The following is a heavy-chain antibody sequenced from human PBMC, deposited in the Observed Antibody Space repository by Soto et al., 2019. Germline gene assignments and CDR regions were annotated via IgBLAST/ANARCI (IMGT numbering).Heavy chain of an antibody. J-gene: IGHJ5*02. D-gene: IGHD1-1*01. CDR2: INPNSGGT. V-gene: IGHV1-2*04. Sequence: QVQLVQSGAEVKKTGASVKVSCKASGYTFTGYYMHWVRQAPGQRLEWMGWINPNSGGTNYAQKFQGWVTMTRDTSIRTAYMERSRLRSDDTAVYYCARGPYRTTGTSPPCWFDPWGQGTLVTVSS. CDR3: ARGPYRTTGTSPPCWFDP. CDR1: GYTFTGYY.